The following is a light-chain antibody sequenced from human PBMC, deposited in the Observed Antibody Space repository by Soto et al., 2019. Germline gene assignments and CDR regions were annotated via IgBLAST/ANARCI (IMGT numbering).Light chain of an antibody. Sequence: QSLLTPPASLSGASGQSVPLSFPGTPSDVGSYNLVSWYQQHPGKAPKLMIYEGSKRPSGVSNRFSGSKSGNTASLTISGLQAEDEADYYCCSYAGSSTFDVFGTGTKVT. J-gene: IGLJ1*01. CDR1: PSDVGSYNL. CDR2: EGS. V-gene: IGLV2-23*01. CDR3: CSYAGSSTFDV.